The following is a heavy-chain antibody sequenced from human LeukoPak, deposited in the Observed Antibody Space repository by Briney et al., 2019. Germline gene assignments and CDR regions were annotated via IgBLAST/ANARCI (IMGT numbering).Heavy chain of an antibody. CDR2: IYYSGST. D-gene: IGHD3-3*01. V-gene: IGHV4-30-4*08. CDR3: ARVLPYEFWSGPSPYYFDY. CDR1: GGSISSGDYY. Sequence: SETLSLTCTVSGGSISSGDYYWSWIRQPPGKGLEWIGYIYYSGSTYYNPSLKSRVTISVDTSKNQFSLKLSSVTAADTAVYYCARVLPYEFWSGPSPYYFDYWGQGTLVTVSS. J-gene: IGHJ4*02.